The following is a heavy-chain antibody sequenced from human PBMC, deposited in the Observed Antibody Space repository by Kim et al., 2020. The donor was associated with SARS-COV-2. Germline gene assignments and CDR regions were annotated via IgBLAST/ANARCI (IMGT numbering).Heavy chain of an antibody. V-gene: IGHV3-53*01. Sequence: GGSLRLSCAASGFTVSSNYMSWVRQAPGKGLEWVSVIYSGGSTYYADSVKGRFTISRDNSKNTLYLQMNSLRAEDTAVYYCARATMVRGVIAYYGMDVWGQGTTVTVPS. CDR1: GFTVSSNY. CDR3: ARATMVRGVIAYYGMDV. D-gene: IGHD3-10*01. CDR2: IYSGGST. J-gene: IGHJ6*02.